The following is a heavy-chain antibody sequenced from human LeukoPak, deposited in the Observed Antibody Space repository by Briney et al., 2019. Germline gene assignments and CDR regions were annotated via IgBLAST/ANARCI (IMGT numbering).Heavy chain of an antibody. CDR2: ISGSGGST. D-gene: IGHD3-22*01. CDR1: GFTFSSYA. CDR3: AKDPLHYYYDSSGPSFGY. J-gene: IGHJ4*02. V-gene: IGHV3-23*01. Sequence: GGSLRLSCAASGFTFSSYAMSWVRQAPGKGLEWVSAISGSGGSTYYADSVKGRFTISRDNSKNTLYLQMNSLRAEDTAVYYCAKDPLHYYYDSSGPSFGYWGQGTLVTVSS.